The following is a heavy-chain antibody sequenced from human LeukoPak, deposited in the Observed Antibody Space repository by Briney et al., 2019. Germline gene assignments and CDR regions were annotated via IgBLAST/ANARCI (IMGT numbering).Heavy chain of an antibody. CDR2: TQYDGINK. CDR3: AKDPSVVAVHFDY. Sequence: GGSLRLSCVASGFTFSSYGMHWVRQAPGKGLEWVAFTQYDGINKYYADSVKGRFTISRDNSKNTLYLQMNSLRVEDTAVYYCAKDPSVVAVHFDYWGQGALVTVSS. V-gene: IGHV3-30*02. CDR1: GFTFSSYG. D-gene: IGHD2-15*01. J-gene: IGHJ4*02.